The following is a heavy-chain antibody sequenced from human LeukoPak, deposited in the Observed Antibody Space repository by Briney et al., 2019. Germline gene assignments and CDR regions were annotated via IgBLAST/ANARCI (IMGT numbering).Heavy chain of an antibody. D-gene: IGHD5-18*01. CDR1: GFTFSDYY. J-gene: IGHJ4*02. CDR2: ISSSGRST. V-gene: IGHV3-11*04. Sequence: GGSLRLSCAASGFTFSDYYMSWIRQAPGKGLEWVSYISSSGRSTYYADSVKGRFTISRDNAKNSLYLQMNSLRVEDTAVYYCASRYSPFDFWGQGTLVTVSS. CDR3: ASRYSPFDF.